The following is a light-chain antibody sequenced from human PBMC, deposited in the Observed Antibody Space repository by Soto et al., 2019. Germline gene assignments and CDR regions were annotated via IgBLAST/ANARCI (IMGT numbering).Light chain of an antibody. V-gene: IGLV1-44*01. Sequence: QSVLTQPPSASGTPGQRVTISCSGSSSNIGRNSVNWYQQFPGTAPKLLIRSNNEWPSGVPDRFSGSKSGTSASLAISGLQSEDEADYYCAAWDDSLNGPVFGGGTKLTVL. CDR2: SNN. J-gene: IGLJ2*01. CDR1: SSNIGRNS. CDR3: AAWDDSLNGPV.